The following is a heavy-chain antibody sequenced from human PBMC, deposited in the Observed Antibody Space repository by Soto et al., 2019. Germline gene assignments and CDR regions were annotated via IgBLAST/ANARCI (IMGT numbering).Heavy chain of an antibody. J-gene: IGHJ4*02. Sequence: GSLRLSCAASRFTFSSYSMNWVRQAPGKGMKWVSSISSSSSYIYYADSVKGRFTISRDNAKNSMYLQMNSLNAEDTAVYYCARDHLTGSGSYYSPNFDYWGQGTLVTVSS. CDR3: ARDHLTGSGSYYSPNFDY. CDR1: RFTFSSYS. V-gene: IGHV3-21*01. CDR2: ISSSSSYI. D-gene: IGHD3-10*01.